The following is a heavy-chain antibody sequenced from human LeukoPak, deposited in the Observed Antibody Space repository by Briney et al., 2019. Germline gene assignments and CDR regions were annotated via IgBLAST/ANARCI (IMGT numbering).Heavy chain of an antibody. CDR2: ISGSGGST. CDR1: GFTFSSYA. CDR3: AKGGDSRPFSLFDY. D-gene: IGHD2-21*02. Sequence: PGGSLRLSCAASGFTFSSYAMSWVRQAPGKGLEWVSAISGSGGSTYYADSVKGRFTISRDSSKNTLYLQMNSLRAEDTAVYYCAKGGDSRPFSLFDYWGQGTLVTVSS. V-gene: IGHV3-23*01. J-gene: IGHJ4*02.